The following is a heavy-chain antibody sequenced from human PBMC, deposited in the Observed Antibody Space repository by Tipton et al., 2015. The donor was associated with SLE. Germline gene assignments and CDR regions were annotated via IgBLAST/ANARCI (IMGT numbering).Heavy chain of an antibody. D-gene: IGHD3-3*01. J-gene: IGHJ4*02. V-gene: IGHV4-59*01. CDR1: GGSISSYY. CDR2: IYYSGST. CDR3: ARALGPAIFGVGY. Sequence: LRLSCTVSGGSISSYYWSWIRQPPGKGLEWIGYIYYSGSTNYNPSLKSRVTISVDTSKNQFSLKLSSVTAADTAVYYCARALGPAIFGVGYWGQGTLVTASS.